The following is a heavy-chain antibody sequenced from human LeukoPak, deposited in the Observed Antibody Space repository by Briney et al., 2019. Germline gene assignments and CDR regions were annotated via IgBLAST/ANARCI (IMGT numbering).Heavy chain of an antibody. D-gene: IGHD3-3*01. CDR2: IYYSGST. Sequence: KTSETLSLTCTVSGGSISSSSYYWGWIRQPPGKGLEWIGSIYYSGSTYYNPSLKSRVTISVDTSKNQFSLKLSSVTAADTAVYYCARLKRAKYYDFWSGYTQPHNWFDPWGQGTLVTVSS. V-gene: IGHV4-39*07. J-gene: IGHJ5*02. CDR3: ARLKRAKYYDFWSGYTQPHNWFDP. CDR1: GGSISSSSYY.